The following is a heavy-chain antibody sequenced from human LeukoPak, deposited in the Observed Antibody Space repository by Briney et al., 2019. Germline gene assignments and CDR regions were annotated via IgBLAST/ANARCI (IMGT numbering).Heavy chain of an antibody. D-gene: IGHD3-3*01. CDR1: GFTFSSYA. Sequence: GGSLRLSCAASGFTFSSYAMSWVRQAPGKGLEWVGRIKSKTDGGTTDYAAPVKGRFTISRDDSKNTLYLQMNSLKTEDTAVYYCTTRKSTIFGVVIRDVWGKGTTVTVSS. V-gene: IGHV3-15*01. J-gene: IGHJ6*04. CDR3: TTRKSTIFGVVIRDV. CDR2: IKSKTDGGTT.